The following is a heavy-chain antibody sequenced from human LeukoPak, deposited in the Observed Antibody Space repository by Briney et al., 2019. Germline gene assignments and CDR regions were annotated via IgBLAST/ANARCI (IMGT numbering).Heavy chain of an antibody. V-gene: IGHV1-18*01. CDR3: ASNGAAAGPGIFDY. CDR1: GYTFTSYG. Sequence: ASVKVSRKASGYTFTSYGISWVRQAPGQGLEWMGWISAYNGNTNYAQKLQGRVTMTTDTSTSTAYMELRSLRSDDTAVYYCASNGAAAGPGIFDYWGQGTLVTVSS. D-gene: IGHD6-13*01. CDR2: ISAYNGNT. J-gene: IGHJ4*02.